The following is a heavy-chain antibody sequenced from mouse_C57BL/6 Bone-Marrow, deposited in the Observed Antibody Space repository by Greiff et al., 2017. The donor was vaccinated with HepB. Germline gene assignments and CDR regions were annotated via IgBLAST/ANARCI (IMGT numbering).Heavy chain of an antibody. Sequence: EVKLMESGPGLVKPSQSLSLTCSVTGYSITSGYYWNWIRQFPGNKLEWMGYISYDGSNNYNPSLKNRISITRDTSKNQFFLKLNSVTTEDTATYYCARASPNGSSHAYYFDYWGQGTTLTVSS. CDR2: ISYDGSN. CDR3: ARASPNGSSHAYYFDY. V-gene: IGHV3-6*01. J-gene: IGHJ2*01. D-gene: IGHD1-1*01. CDR1: GYSITSGYY.